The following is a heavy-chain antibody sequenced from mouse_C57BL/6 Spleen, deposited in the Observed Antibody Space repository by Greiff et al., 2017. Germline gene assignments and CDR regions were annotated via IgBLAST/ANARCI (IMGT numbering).Heavy chain of an antibody. D-gene: IGHD1-1*01. CDR1: GFNIKDYY. CDR3: TTDYYGSSSAWFAY. CDR2: IDPEDGDT. V-gene: IGHV14-1*01. Sequence: VQLQQSGAELVRPGASVKLSCTASGFNIKDYYMHWVKQRPEQGLEWIGRIDPEDGDTEYAPKFQGQATMTADTSSNPAYLQLSSLTSEDTAVYYCTTDYYGSSSAWFAYWGQGTLVTVSA. J-gene: IGHJ3*01.